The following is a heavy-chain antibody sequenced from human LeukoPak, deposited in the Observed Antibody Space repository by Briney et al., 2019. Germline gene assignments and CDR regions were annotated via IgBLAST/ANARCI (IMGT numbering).Heavy chain of an antibody. CDR2: IRYNGGNK. J-gene: IGHJ4*02. CDR3: AKDLRNYYDD. CDR1: GFTLSSYG. Sequence: GGSLRLSCAASGFTLSSYGTHWVRQAPGKGLEWVAFIRYNGGNKYYADSVKGRFTISRDNSKNTLYLQMNSLRPEDTALYYCAKDLRNYYDDWGQGTLVTVSS. D-gene: IGHD3-16*01. V-gene: IGHV3-30*02.